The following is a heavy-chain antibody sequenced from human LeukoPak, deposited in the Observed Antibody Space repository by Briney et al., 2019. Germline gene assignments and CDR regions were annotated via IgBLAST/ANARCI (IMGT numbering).Heavy chain of an antibody. D-gene: IGHD3-22*01. V-gene: IGHV1-69*04. CDR1: GGTFSSYA. J-gene: IGHJ6*02. Sequence: SVKVSCKASGGTFSSYAINWVRQAPGQGLEWVGRIIPILGIANYAQKFQGRVTITADKSTSTAYMELSSLRSEDTAVYYCARDGNYYDSSGYYRPFPYYYCYGMDVWGQGTTVTVSS. CDR3: ARDGNYYDSSGYYRPFPYYYCYGMDV. CDR2: IIPILGIA.